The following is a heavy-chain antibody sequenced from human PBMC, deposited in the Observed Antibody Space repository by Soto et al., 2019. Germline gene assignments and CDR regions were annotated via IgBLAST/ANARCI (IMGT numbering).Heavy chain of an antibody. D-gene: IGHD6-13*01. V-gene: IGHV4-39*01. Sequence: QLQLQESGPGLVKPSETLSLTCTVSGGSISSSSYYWGWIRQPPGKGLEWIGSIYYSGSTYYNPSLKSRVTISVDTSKNQFSLKLSSVTAADTAVYYCARPDSSSGMLFDYWGQGTLVTVSS. J-gene: IGHJ4*02. CDR3: ARPDSSSGMLFDY. CDR2: IYYSGST. CDR1: GGSISSSSYY.